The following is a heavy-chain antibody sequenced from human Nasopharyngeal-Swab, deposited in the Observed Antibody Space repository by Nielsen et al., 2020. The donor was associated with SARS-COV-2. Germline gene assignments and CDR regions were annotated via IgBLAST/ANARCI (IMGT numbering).Heavy chain of an antibody. CDR3: ARERRYSSGWSYYYYGMDV. CDR1: GGSFSGYY. J-gene: IGHJ6*02. V-gene: IGHV4-34*01. Sequence: SETLSLTCAVYGGSFSGYYWTWIRQPPGKGLEWIGEINRSGSANYNPSLEGRVTISVDTSENQFSLRLTSVTAADTAVYYCARERRYSSGWSYYYYGMDVWGQGTTVTVSS. D-gene: IGHD6-19*01. CDR2: INRSGSA.